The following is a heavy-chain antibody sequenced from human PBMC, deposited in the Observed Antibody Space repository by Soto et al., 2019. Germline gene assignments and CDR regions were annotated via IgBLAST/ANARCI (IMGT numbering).Heavy chain of an antibody. Sequence: GGSLRLSCAASGFTFSSYAMHWVRQAPGKGLEWVALISFDGNIKYYADSVKGRFTISRDNSKNTLYLQMSSRRSNDTAMYYCAKTGRDYGDSPNDYWGQGILGTVSS. CDR1: GFTFSSYA. CDR3: AKTGRDYGDSPNDY. D-gene: IGHD4-17*01. V-gene: IGHV3-30*18. CDR2: ISFDGNIK. J-gene: IGHJ4*02.